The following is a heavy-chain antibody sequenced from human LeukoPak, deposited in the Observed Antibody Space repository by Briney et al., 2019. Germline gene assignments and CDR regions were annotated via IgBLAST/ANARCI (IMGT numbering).Heavy chain of an antibody. CDR1: GYTFTSSD. D-gene: IGHD6-13*01. J-gene: IGHJ4*02. CDR3: ARGRSGLATARTYDY. CDR2: INPKSGRT. V-gene: IGHV1-8*01. Sequence: GASVKVSSTASGYTFTSSDISWVRQATGQGLEWMGWINPKSGRTGYAKKFQARVSMTMNTSISTAYMEVSSLRFEDTAVYYCARGRSGLATARTYDYWGQGTMSAVSP.